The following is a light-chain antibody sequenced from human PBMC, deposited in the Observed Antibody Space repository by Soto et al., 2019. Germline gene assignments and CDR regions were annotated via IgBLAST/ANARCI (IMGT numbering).Light chain of an antibody. CDR3: SSYTSSGTL. CDR1: SSDVGDYNY. J-gene: IGLJ1*01. CDR2: DVS. Sequence: QSALTQPASVSGSPGQSITISCTGTSSDVGDYNYVSWYQQHPGKAPKLMLYDVSNRPSGISNRFSGSKSGNTASLTISGLQAEDEADYYCSSYTSSGTLFGTGTKVTVL. V-gene: IGLV2-14*01.